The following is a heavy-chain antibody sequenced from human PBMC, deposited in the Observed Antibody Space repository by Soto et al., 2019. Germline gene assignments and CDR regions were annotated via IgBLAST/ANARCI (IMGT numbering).Heavy chain of an antibody. CDR3: AKLFSVGGTLCSLDCLDY. CDR1: GFTFNTYP. Sequence: EVQLLDSGGGLVRPGRSLRLSCAASGFTFNTYPMRWVRQAPGKGLEWVSGISTSGGSTYYADSVKGRFTISRDNSKNPVLLQRNSLRAEDTALYYWAKLFSVGGTLCSLDCLDYWGRGTLVTVSS. CDR2: ISTSGGST. V-gene: IGHV3-23*01. J-gene: IGHJ4*02. D-gene: IGHD1-26*01.